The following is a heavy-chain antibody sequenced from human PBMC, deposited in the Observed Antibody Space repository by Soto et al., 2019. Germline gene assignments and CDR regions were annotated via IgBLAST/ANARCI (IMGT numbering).Heavy chain of an antibody. CDR2: ISWNSGSI. CDR1: GFTFDDYA. Sequence: EVQLVESGGGLVQPGRSLRLSCAASGFTFDDYAMHWVRQAPGKGLEWVSGISWNSGSIGYADSVKGRFTISRDNAKNSLYLQMNRLRAEDTALYYCAKGQQLVLDWFDPWGQGTLVTVSS. D-gene: IGHD6-13*01. V-gene: IGHV3-9*01. CDR3: AKGQQLVLDWFDP. J-gene: IGHJ5*02.